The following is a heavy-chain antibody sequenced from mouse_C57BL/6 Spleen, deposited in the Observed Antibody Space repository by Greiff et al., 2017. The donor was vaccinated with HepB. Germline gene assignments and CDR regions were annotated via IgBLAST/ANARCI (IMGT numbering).Heavy chain of an antibody. J-gene: IGHJ3*01. Sequence: EVMLVESGGGLVKPGGSLKLSCAASGFTFSSYAMSWVRQTPEKRLEWVATISDGGSYTYYPDNVKGRFTISRDNAKNNLYLQMSHLKSEDTAMYYCARGTSNYEAWFAYWGQGTLVTVSA. D-gene: IGHD2-5*01. CDR3: ARGTSNYEAWFAY. CDR1: GFTFSSYA. V-gene: IGHV5-4*03. CDR2: ISDGGSYT.